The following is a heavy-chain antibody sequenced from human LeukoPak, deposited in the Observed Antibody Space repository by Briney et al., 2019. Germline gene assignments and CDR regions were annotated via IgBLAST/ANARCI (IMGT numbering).Heavy chain of an antibody. CDR1: GFTFSDYY. Sequence: GGSLRLSCAASGFTFSDYYMSWIRQAPGKGLEWVSYISSSGSTIYYADSVKGRFTISRDNSKNTLYLQMNSLRAEDTAVYYCAKESFPGAITFGGASDYWGQGTLVTVSS. CDR3: AKESFPGAITFGGASDY. V-gene: IGHV3-11*04. D-gene: IGHD3-16*01. CDR2: ISSSGSTI. J-gene: IGHJ4*02.